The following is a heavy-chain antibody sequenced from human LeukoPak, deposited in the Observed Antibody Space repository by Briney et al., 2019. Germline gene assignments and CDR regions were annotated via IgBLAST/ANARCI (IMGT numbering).Heavy chain of an antibody. Sequence: SETLSLTCTVSGGSISSSSYYWGWIRQPPGKGLEWIGSIYYSGSTYYNPSLKSRVTISVDTSKNQFSLRLRSVTAADTAVYYCARLRLVNYYDPMADYWGQGILVTVSS. CDR3: ARLRLVNYYDPMADY. J-gene: IGHJ4*02. D-gene: IGHD3-22*01. V-gene: IGHV4-39*01. CDR1: GGSISSSSYY. CDR2: IYYSGST.